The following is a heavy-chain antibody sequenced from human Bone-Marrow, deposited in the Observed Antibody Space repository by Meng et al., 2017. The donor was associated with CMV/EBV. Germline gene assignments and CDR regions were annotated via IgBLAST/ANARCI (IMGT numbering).Heavy chain of an antibody. CDR2: IYYSGST. Sequence: SETLSLTCTVSGGSVNNYYWSWIRQPPGKGLEWIGYIYYSGSTNYNPSLKSRVTISVDTSKNQFSLKLSSVAAADTAVYYCAKGRGRYSSSWYLFDYWGQGTLVTVSS. CDR3: AKGRGRYSSSWYLFDY. J-gene: IGHJ4*02. D-gene: IGHD6-13*01. CDR1: GGSVNNYY. V-gene: IGHV4-59*02.